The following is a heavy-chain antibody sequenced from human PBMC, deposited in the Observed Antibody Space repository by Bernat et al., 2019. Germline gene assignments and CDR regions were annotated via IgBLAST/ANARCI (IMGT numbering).Heavy chain of an antibody. V-gene: IGHV1-18*01. CDR3: ARVSGDGYNLYYFDS. J-gene: IGHJ4*02. CDR1: GYTFTSYA. CDR2: ISGYNGNT. Sequence: QVQLVQSGAEVKKPGASVKVSCKTSGYTFTSYAISWMRQAPGQGLEWMGWISGYNGNTNYTQKFQGRVTMTTDTSTSTAYMELRSLRSDDTAVYYCARVSGDGYNLYYFDSWGQGTLVTVSS. D-gene: IGHD5-24*01.